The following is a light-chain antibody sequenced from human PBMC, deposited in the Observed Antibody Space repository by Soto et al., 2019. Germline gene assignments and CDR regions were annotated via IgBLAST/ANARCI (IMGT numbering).Light chain of an antibody. V-gene: IGKV1-39*01. CDR2: AAS. CDR1: KSIDNY. Sequence: DIQMTKSPSSLSASVGDRVTITCRASKSIDNYLNWYQQKPGKAPNLLIYAASTLLSGVPSRFSGRGSGTHFTLTISSLQPEDFATYYCQQSYSSPETFGQGTKVEIK. CDR3: QQSYSSPET. J-gene: IGKJ1*01.